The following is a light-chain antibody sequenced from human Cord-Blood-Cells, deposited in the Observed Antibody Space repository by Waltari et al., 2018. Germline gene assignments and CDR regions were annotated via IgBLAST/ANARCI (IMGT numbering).Light chain of an antibody. CDR2: LGS. Sequence: IGMTQYPLSLPVNPGEPASLSCRASQSLLHSNGYNYLDWYLQKPGQSPQLLIYLGSNRASGVPDRFSGSGSGTDFTLKISRVEAEDVGVYYCMQALQTPFTFGPGTKVDIK. CDR3: MQALQTPFT. CDR1: QSLLHSNGYNY. J-gene: IGKJ3*01. V-gene: IGKV2-28*01.